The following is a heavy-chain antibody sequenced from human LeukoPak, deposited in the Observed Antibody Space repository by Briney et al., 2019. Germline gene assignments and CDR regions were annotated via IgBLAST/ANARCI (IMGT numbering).Heavy chain of an antibody. V-gene: IGHV4-59*08. CDR3: ASSGWTPATLDAFDI. D-gene: IGHD2-15*01. CDR2: IFYAGSA. Sequence: SETLTLTCTVSGGSISSYYWSWIRQPPGKGLEWIGYIFYAGSANYNPSLKSRVTISVDTSKNQFSLKLSSVTAADTAMYYCASSGWTPATLDAFDIWGQGTMVTVSS. CDR1: GGSISSYY. J-gene: IGHJ3*02.